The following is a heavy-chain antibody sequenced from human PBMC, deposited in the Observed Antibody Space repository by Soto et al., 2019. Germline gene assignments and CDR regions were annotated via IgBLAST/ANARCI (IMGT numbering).Heavy chain of an antibody. CDR1: GYTFTSYD. Sequence: ASVKVSCKASGYTFTSYDINWVRQATGQGLEWMGWMNPNSGNTGYAQKFQGRVTMTRNTSISTAYMELSSLRSEDTAVYYCAMSGITGTTGWYYYYYYMDVWGKGTTVTVSS. J-gene: IGHJ6*03. D-gene: IGHD1-7*01. V-gene: IGHV1-8*01. CDR3: AMSGITGTTGWYYYYYYMDV. CDR2: MNPNSGNT.